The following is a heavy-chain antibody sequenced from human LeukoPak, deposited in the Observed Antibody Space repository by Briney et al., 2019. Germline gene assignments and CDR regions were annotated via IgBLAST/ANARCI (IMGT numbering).Heavy chain of an antibody. J-gene: IGHJ3*02. CDR3: ARALYDGLGAFDI. V-gene: IGHV4-4*02. Sequence: SGTLSLTCTVSGGSISSANWWSWVRQPPGKGLEWIGEIFHTGTTNYNPSLKSRVTLSVDKSKNQFSLRLSSVTAADTAVYYCARALYDGLGAFDIWGQGTMVTVSS. CDR2: IFHTGTT. CDR1: GGSISSANW. D-gene: IGHD5/OR15-5a*01.